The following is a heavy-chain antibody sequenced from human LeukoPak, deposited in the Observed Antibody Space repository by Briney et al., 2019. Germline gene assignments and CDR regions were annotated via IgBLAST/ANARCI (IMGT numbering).Heavy chain of an antibody. V-gene: IGHV3-30*04. CDR3: ARDGSGSGSIDY. CDR1: GFNFSSYA. J-gene: IGHJ4*02. D-gene: IGHD3-10*01. CDR2: ISYDGSNK. Sequence: GRSLRLSCXASGFNFSSYAMHWVRQAPGKGLEWVAVISYDGSNKYYADSVKGRFTISRDNSKNTLYLQMNSLRAEDTAVYYCARDGSGSGSIDYWGQGTLVTVSS.